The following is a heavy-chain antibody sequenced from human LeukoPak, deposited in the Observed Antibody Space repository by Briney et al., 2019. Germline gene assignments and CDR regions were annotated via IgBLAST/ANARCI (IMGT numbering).Heavy chain of an antibody. D-gene: IGHD3-10*01. J-gene: IGHJ5*02. V-gene: IGHV3-23*01. CDR1: GFTFSSYA. CDR3: AKVSLWFGELYWFDP. Sequence: PGGSLRLSCAASGFTFSSYAMSWVRQAPGKGLEWVSAISGSGGSTYYADSVKGRFTVSRDNSKNTLYLQMNSLRAEDTAVYYCAKVSLWFGELYWFDPWGQGTLVTVSS. CDR2: ISGSGGST.